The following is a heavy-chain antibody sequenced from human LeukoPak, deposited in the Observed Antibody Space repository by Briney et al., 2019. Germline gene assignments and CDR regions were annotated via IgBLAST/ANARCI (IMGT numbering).Heavy chain of an antibody. J-gene: IGHJ5*02. Sequence: ASVKVSCKASGYTFTSYYMHWVRQAPGQGLEWMGIINPSGGSTSYAQEFQGRVTMTRDTSTSTVYMELSSLRSEDTAVYYCARAISQLPPYNWFDPWGQGTLVTVSS. CDR1: GYTFTSYY. CDR3: ARAISQLPPYNWFDP. CDR2: INPSGGST. D-gene: IGHD2-2*01. V-gene: IGHV1-46*03.